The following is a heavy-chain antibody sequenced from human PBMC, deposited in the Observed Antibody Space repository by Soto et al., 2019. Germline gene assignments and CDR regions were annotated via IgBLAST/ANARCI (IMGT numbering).Heavy chain of an antibody. CDR2: ISGSAGST. Sequence: PVWALRLSCTSSLFTFSSYAMNLVLQAPVKVLEWVSAISGSAGSTYYADSVKGRFTISRDNSKNTLYLQMNSLRAEDTAVYYCAKEVVITIAFDIWGQGTMVTVSS. J-gene: IGHJ3*02. V-gene: IGHV3-23*01. D-gene: IGHD3-22*01. CDR1: LFTFSSYA. CDR3: AKEVVITIAFDI.